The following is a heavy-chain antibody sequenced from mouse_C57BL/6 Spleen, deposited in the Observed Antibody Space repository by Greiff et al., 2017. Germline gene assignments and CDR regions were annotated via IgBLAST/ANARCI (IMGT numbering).Heavy chain of an antibody. CDR1: GYSITSGYY. CDR2: ISYDGSN. Sequence: EVQVVESGPGLVKPSQSLSLTCSVTGYSITSGYYWNWIRQFPGNKLEWMGYISYDGSNNYNPSLKNRISITRDTSKNQFFLKLNSVTTEDTATYYCARDPLTWYFDVWGTGTTVTVSS. J-gene: IGHJ1*03. V-gene: IGHV3-6*01. CDR3: ARDPLTWYFDV.